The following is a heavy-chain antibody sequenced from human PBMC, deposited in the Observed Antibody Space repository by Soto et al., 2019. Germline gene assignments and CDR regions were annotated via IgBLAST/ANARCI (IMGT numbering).Heavy chain of an antibody. CDR1: GGSIKNYY. D-gene: IGHD3-22*01. V-gene: IGHV4-4*07. J-gene: IGHJ5*02. CDR3: ARDYYYDSNNWFDT. CDR2: VYTTGSA. Sequence: SETLSLTCHVSGGSIKNYYWSWIRQPAGKGLEWIGRVYTTGSANYNPSLKSRVTMSVDTSQNQVSLTLSSVTAADTAMYYCARDYYYDSNNWFDTWGQGTLVTVS.